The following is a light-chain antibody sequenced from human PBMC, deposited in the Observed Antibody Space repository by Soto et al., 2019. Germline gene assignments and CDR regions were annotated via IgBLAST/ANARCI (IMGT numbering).Light chain of an antibody. J-gene: IGKJ4*01. CDR3: QQGQTFPLT. Sequence: DIQMTQSPSSVSASVGDRVTITCRASQDISDWLAWHQQKPGKAPNLLIYAATTLHSCGPSRFSGSGSGTDFNLTISSLQPEDFATYYCQQGQTFPLTFGGGTTVEIK. CDR1: QDISDW. CDR2: AAT. V-gene: IGKV1-12*01.